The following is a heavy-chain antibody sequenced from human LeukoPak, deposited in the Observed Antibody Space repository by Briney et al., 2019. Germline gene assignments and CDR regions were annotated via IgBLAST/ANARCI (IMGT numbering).Heavy chain of an antibody. CDR2: IYYSGST. Sequence: SETLSLTCTVSGGSISRYYWSWIRQPPGKGLEWIGYIYYSGSTNYNPSLKSRVTISVDTSKNQFSLKLSSVTAADTAVYYCARGEYSGSYFDYWGQGTLVTVSS. J-gene: IGHJ4*02. D-gene: IGHD1-26*01. CDR1: GGSISRYY. V-gene: IGHV4-59*01. CDR3: ARGEYSGSYFDY.